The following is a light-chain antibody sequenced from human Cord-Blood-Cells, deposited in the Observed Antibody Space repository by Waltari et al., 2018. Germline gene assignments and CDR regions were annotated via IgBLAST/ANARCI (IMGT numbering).Light chain of an antibody. CDR1: SSAVGGYHY. J-gene: IGLJ2*01. V-gene: IGLV2-14*01. CDR3: SSYTSSSTLV. Sequence: QSALTQPASVSGSPGQSITISCTGTSSAVGGYHYVSWYQQHPGKAPKRMIYDVSNRPSGVSNRFSGSNSGNTASLTISGLQAEDEADYYCSSYTSSSTLVFGGGTKLTVL. CDR2: DVS.